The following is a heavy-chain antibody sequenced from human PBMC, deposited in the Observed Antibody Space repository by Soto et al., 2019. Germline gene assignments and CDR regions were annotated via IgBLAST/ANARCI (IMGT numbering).Heavy chain of an antibody. CDR2: INPSGGST. CDR1: GYTFSSSY. D-gene: IGHD2-15*01. V-gene: IGHV1-46*01. J-gene: IGHJ4*02. Sequence: ASVKVSCKASGYTFSSSYMHWVRQAPGQGLEWMGIINPSGGSTSYAQKFQGRVTMTRDTSTSTVYIELSSLRSEDPAVYYCARGPHDIVVVVAATLDYSSEGTLVTDAS. CDR3: ARGPHDIVVVVAATLDY.